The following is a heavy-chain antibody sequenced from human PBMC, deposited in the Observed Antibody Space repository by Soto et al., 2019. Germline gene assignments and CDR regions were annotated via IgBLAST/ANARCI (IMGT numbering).Heavy chain of an antibody. CDR1: GYTFTSDD. CDR2: MHPNNGNK. CDR3: AKGLRNWACDY. Sequence: QVQLVQSGAEVKKPGASVKISCKASGYTFTSDDFNWVRQATGQGREWMGWMHPNNGNKGNAQKGKGRGTMTRDICRSAADMELSRLTCEDTAEDFCAKGLRNWACDYWGQGTLVTVSS. J-gene: IGHJ4*02. D-gene: IGHD7-27*01. V-gene: IGHV1-8*01.